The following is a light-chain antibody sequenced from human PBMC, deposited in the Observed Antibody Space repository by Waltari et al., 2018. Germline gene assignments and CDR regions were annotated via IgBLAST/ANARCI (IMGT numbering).Light chain of an antibody. V-gene: IGKV1-39*01. CDR2: AGS. CDR1: QRISSY. CDR3: QQSYSTPDT. J-gene: IGKJ2*01. Sequence: DIQMTQSPSSLSASVGDRVTITGRASQRISSYLNWYQQKPGKAPKLLIYAGSSLQSGVPSRFSGSGSGTDFTLTISSLQPEDFATYYCQQSYSTPDTFGQGTKLEIK.